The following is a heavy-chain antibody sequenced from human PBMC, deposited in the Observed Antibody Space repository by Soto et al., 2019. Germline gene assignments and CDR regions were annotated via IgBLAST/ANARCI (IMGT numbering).Heavy chain of an antibody. V-gene: IGHV4-34*01. CDR2: INHSGST. CDR3: ARGGVVVPAARWSYYYGMDV. Sequence: QVQLQQWGAGLLKPSETLSLTCAVYGGSFSGYYWSWIRQLPGKGLEWIGEINHSGSTNYNPSLKSRVTISVDTSKNQFSLKLSSVTAADTAVYYCARGGVVVPAARWSYYYGMDVWGQGTTVTVSS. J-gene: IGHJ6*02. CDR1: GGSFSGYY. D-gene: IGHD2-2*01.